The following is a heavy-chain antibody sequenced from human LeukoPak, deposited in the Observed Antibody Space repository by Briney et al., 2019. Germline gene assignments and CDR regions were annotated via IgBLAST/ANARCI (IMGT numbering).Heavy chain of an antibody. J-gene: IGHJ3*02. CDR3: ARTPIGHAFDT. D-gene: IGHD3-10*01. V-gene: IGHV4-59*01. Sequence: SETLSLTCTVSGGSISSYYWSWIRQPPGKGLEWIGYIYYSGSTNYNPSLKSRVTISVDTSKNQFSLKLSSVTAADTAVYYCARTPIGHAFDTWGQGTMVTVSS. CDR2: IYYSGST. CDR1: GGSISSYY.